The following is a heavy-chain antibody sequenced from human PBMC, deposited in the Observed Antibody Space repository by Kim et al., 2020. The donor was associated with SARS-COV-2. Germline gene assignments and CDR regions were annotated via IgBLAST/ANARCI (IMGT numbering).Heavy chain of an antibody. CDR1: GYTFTSYA. Sequence: ASVKVSCKASGYTFTSYAMNWVRQAPGQGLEWMGWINTNTGNPTYAQGFTGRFVFSLDTSVSTAYLQISSLKAEDTAVYYCARDAFSQFSYYDYVWGRGAFYFDYWGQGTLVTVSS. D-gene: IGHD3-16*01. V-gene: IGHV7-4-1*02. CDR3: ARDAFSQFSYYDYVWGRGAFYFDY. CDR2: INTNTGNP. J-gene: IGHJ4*02.